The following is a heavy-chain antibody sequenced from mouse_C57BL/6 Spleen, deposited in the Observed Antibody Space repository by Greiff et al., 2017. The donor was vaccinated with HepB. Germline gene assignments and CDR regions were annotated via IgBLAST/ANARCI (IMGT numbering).Heavy chain of an antibody. CDR3: ARGNYYGSSYVDWYFDV. CDR1: GYTFTSYG. Sequence: VKLQQSGAELARPGASVKLSCKASGYTFTSYGISWVKQRTGQGLEWIGEIYPRSGNTYYNEKFKGKATLTADKSSSTAYMELRSLTSEDSAVYFCARGNYYGSSYVDWYFDVWGTGTTVTVSS. D-gene: IGHD1-1*01. J-gene: IGHJ1*03. V-gene: IGHV1-81*01. CDR2: IYPRSGNT.